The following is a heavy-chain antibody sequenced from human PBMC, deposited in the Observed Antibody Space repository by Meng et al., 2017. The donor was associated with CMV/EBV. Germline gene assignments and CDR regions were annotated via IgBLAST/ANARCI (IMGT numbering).Heavy chain of an antibody. CDR3: ARVLRQTSDFDD. V-gene: IGHV1-2*02. D-gene: IGHD2-2*01. Sequence: SCKASGYSFSCYYMHWVRQAPGQGLEWMGWINPNSGGTNFAQKFQGRVTMTRDTSISTAYMELSRLRSDDTAVYYCARVLRQTSDFDDWGQGTLVTVSS. J-gene: IGHJ4*02. CDR1: GYSFSCYY. CDR2: INPNSGGT.